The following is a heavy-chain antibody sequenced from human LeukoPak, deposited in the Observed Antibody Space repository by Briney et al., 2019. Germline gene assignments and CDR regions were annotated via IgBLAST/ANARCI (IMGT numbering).Heavy chain of an antibody. CDR2: IYYSGST. CDR3: ARRGVRTTVVTPPFDY. J-gene: IGHJ4*02. CDR1: GGSISSSSYY. Sequence: SETLSLTCTVSGGSISSSSYYWGWIRQPPGKGLGWIGSIYYSGSTYYNPSLKRRVTISVDTSKNQFSLKLSSVTAADTAVYYCARRGVRTTVVTPPFDYWGQGTLVTVSS. D-gene: IGHD4-23*01. V-gene: IGHV4-39*01.